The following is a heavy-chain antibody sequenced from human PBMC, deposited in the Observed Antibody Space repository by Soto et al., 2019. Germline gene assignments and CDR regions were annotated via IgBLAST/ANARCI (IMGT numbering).Heavy chain of an antibody. Sequence: QLQLQESGPGLVEPSETLSLTCTVSGGSTGSLAYYCAWIRQPPGRGLEWIGSIYYSGSIYHNPSLESRVTMSEDTSKNHFSLNMTSVTATDTAIYYCARQSVMNWFDPWGQGTLVTVAS. CDR3: ARQSVMNWFDP. J-gene: IGHJ5*02. D-gene: IGHD2-8*01. CDR1: GGSTGSLAYY. V-gene: IGHV4-39*01. CDR2: IYYSGSI.